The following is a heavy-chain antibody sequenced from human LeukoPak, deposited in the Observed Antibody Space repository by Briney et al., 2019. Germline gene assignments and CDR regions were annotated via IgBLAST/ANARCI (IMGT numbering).Heavy chain of an antibody. V-gene: IGHV3-21*01. CDR2: ISSSSSSYI. CDR1: GFTFSSYS. J-gene: IGHJ4*02. Sequence: PGGSLRLSCAASGFTFSSYSMNWVRQAPGKGLEWVSSISSSSSSYIYYADSVKGRFTISRDNAKNSLYLQMNSLRAEDTAVYYCARDMVVGSGSPIDYWGQGTLVTVSS. D-gene: IGHD1-26*01. CDR3: ARDMVVGSGSPIDY.